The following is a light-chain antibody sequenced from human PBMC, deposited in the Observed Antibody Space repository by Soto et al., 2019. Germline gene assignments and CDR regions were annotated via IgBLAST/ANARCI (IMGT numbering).Light chain of an antibody. CDR1: KNDIGVYDF. CDR3: KSYAGSNTYV. V-gene: IGLV2-8*01. Sequence: QSALTQPPSASGSPGQSVTISCTGTKNDIGVYDFVSWYQHHPGKAPRLFIYEVVQRPSGVPDRFSGSKSGNTASLTVSGLQAADEADYFCKSYAGSNTYVFGSGTKVTVL. CDR2: EVV. J-gene: IGLJ1*01.